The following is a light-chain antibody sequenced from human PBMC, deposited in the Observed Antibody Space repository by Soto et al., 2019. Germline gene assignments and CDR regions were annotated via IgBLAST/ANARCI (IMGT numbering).Light chain of an antibody. V-gene: IGLV2-11*01. Sequence: QSALTQPRSVSGSPGQSVTISCTGTSSDVGRYDYVSWYQQRPGKAPKLMIYDVNKRPSGVPDRFSGSKSGDAASLTISGLQADDEADYYCCSYAGYFWVFGGGTKLTVL. CDR2: DVN. CDR1: SSDVGRYDY. J-gene: IGLJ3*02. CDR3: CSYAGYFWV.